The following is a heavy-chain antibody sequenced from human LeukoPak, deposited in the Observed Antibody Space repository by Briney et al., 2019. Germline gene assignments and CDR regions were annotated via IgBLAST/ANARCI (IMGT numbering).Heavy chain of an antibody. Sequence: SETLSLTCAVYGGSFSGYYWSWIRRPPGKGLEWIGEINHSGSTNYNPSLKSRVTISVDTSKNQFSLKLSSVTAADTAVYYCARGLRLVSSGYYYFDYWGQGTLVTVSS. CDR1: GGSFSGYY. CDR3: ARGLRLVSSGYYYFDY. D-gene: IGHD3-22*01. J-gene: IGHJ4*02. V-gene: IGHV4-34*01. CDR2: INHSGST.